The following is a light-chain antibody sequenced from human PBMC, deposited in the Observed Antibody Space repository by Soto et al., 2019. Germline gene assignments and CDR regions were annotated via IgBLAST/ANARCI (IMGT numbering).Light chain of an antibody. Sequence: DIQMTQSPSTLSASVVDRVTMACRASRSISDWLAWYQQKPGKAPKLLIFGASSLKSGVPSRFSGSGSGTEFTLTISSLQPDDVATYYCLQYDSYSWTFGQGTKVDIK. V-gene: IGKV1-5*01. CDR2: GAS. CDR1: RSISDW. J-gene: IGKJ1*01. CDR3: LQYDSYSWT.